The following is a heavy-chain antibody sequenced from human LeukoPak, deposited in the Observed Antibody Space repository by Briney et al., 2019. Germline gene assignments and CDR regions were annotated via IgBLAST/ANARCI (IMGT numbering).Heavy chain of an antibody. V-gene: IGHV4-59*08. J-gene: IGHJ4*02. CDR3: ARYGGYYFDY. D-gene: IGHD3-16*01. CDR2: IHNTVT. Sequence: PSETLSLTCTVSGGSISTYYWTWLRQPPGKGLEWIGYIHNTVTTSKPSLKSPFTISVDTSKNQSSLKLSSVTAPDTAVYYCARYGGYYFDYWGQGTLVTVSS. CDR1: GGSISTYY.